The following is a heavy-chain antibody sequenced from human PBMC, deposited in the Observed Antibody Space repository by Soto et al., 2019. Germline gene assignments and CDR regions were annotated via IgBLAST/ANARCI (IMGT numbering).Heavy chain of an antibody. CDR2: ISFDGNNI. CDR1: GFTFSSYA. Sequence: HPGGSLRLSCAASGFTFSSYAMHWVRQAPGKGLEWVALISFDGNNIYFSDSLKGRFTISRDDSKNTMYLQMSSLRAEDTAVYYCAKNTHYADTSGYYPFDYWGQGTLVTVSS. J-gene: IGHJ4*02. CDR3: AKNTHYADTSGYYPFDY. D-gene: IGHD3-22*01. V-gene: IGHV3-30*18.